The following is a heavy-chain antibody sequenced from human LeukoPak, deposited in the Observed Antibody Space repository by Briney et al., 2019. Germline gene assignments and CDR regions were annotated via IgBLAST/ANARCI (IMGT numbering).Heavy chain of an antibody. J-gene: IGHJ5*02. CDR2: IHHTGST. V-gene: IGHV4-30-2*01. CDR3: ARTPTYCGGDCYYFDP. D-gene: IGHD2-21*02. Sequence: SETLSLTCAVSGGSISSSGYSWSWIRQPPGKGLEWIGYIHHTGSTYYNPSLKSRVTISVDKSKNQFSLKLSSVTAADTAMYFCARTPTYCGGDCYYFDPWGQGTLVTVSS. CDR1: GGSISSSGYS.